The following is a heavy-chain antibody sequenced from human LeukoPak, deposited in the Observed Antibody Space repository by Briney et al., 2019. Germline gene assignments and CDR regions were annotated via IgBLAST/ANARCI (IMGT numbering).Heavy chain of an antibody. V-gene: IGHV3-23*01. CDR1: GFTFSNYG. Sequence: GGSLRLSCAASGFTFSNYGMNWVRQAPGKGLEWVSGITGSGGNTYYADSVKGRFTISRDNSKNTLYLQMNSLRVEDTAVYYCALAAAASSFDYWGQGTLLTVSS. D-gene: IGHD2-15*01. J-gene: IGHJ4*02. CDR2: ITGSGGNT. CDR3: ALAAAASSFDY.